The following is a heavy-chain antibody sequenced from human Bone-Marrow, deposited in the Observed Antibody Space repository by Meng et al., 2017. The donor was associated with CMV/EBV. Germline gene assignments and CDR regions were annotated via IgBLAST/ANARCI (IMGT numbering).Heavy chain of an antibody. D-gene: IGHD2-2*01. CDR1: GFTFDDYT. CDR2: ISWDGGST. V-gene: IGHV3-43*01. J-gene: IGHJ5*02. Sequence: GESLKISCAASGFTFDDYTMHWVRQAPGKGLEWVSLISWDGGSTYYADSVKGRFTISRDNSKNSLYLQMNSLRTEDTALYYCAKDGRWRSSTSCYFDPWGQGTLVTVSS. CDR3: AKDGRWRSSTSCYFDP.